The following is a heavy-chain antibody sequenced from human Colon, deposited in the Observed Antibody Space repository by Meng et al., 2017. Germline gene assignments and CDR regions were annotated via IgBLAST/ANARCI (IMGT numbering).Heavy chain of an antibody. CDR1: GGPISSYY. CDR3: ARDHMGEGYGLSGFDY. CDR2: IYYSGST. Sequence: GSLRLSCTVSGGPISSYYWSWIRQPPGKGLEWIGYIYYSGSTNYNPSLKSRVTISVDTSKNQFSLKLSSVTAADTAVYYCARDHMGEGYGLSGFDYWGQGTLVTVSS. V-gene: IGHV4-59*01. J-gene: IGHJ4*02. D-gene: IGHD5-18*01.